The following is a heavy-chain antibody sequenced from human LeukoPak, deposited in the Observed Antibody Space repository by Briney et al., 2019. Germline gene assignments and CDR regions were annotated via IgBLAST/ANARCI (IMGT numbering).Heavy chain of an antibody. CDR3: ARGQRGYYYYMDV. Sequence: GASVKVSCKASGGTFSSYAISWGRQAPGQGLEWMGGIIPIFGTANYAQKFQGRVTITTDESTSTAYMELSSLRSEDTAVYYCARGQRGYYYYMDVWGKGTTVTVSS. J-gene: IGHJ6*03. V-gene: IGHV1-69*05. CDR2: IIPIFGTA. D-gene: IGHD3-10*01. CDR1: GGTFSSYA.